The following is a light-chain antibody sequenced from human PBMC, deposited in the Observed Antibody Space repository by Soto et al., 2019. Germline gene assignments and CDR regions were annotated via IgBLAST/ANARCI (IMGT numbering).Light chain of an antibody. CDR2: SVS. V-gene: IGKV1-39*01. J-gene: IGKJ1*01. CDR3: QQTYRGRT. Sequence: DIQMTQSPSSLSASVGDRVIITCRASQTISSHLNWYQQKPGKAPKLVIYSVSGLQRGVASRFSGSGSESAFTLTISSLQADDFATYYCQQTYRGRTFGRGTKVEVK. CDR1: QTISSH.